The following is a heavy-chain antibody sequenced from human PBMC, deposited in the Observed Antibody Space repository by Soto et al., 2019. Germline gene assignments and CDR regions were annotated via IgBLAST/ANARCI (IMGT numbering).Heavy chain of an antibody. CDR1: GYSFTSYW. D-gene: IGHD5-18*01. CDR2: IYPGDSDT. Sequence: GESLKIFCKGSGYSFTSYWIGWVRQMPGKGLEWMGIIYPGDSDTRYSPSFQGQVTISADKSISTAYLQWSSLKASDTAMYYCARHPMTAMVAFDIWGQGTMVTVSS. CDR3: ARHPMTAMVAFDI. V-gene: IGHV5-51*01. J-gene: IGHJ3*02.